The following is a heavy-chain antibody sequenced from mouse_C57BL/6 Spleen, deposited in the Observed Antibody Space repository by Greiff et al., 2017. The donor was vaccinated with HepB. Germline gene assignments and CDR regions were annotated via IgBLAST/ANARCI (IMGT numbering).Heavy chain of an antibody. CDR1: GFTFSSYG. Sequence: EVHLVESGGDLVKPGGSLKLSCAASGFTFSSYGMSWVRQTPEKRLEWVATISSGGSYTYYPDRVKGRITISRDNAKNTLYLHMSSLKSDDTAKYYCAGGPPFAYWGQGTLVTVSA. CDR3: AGGPPFAY. V-gene: IGHV5-6*01. CDR2: ISSGGSYT. J-gene: IGHJ3*01.